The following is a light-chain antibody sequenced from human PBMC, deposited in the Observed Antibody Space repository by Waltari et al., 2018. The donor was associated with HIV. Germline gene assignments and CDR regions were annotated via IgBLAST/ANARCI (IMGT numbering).Light chain of an antibody. V-gene: IGLV2-23*01. J-gene: IGLJ2*01. CDR2: EGT. CDR1: SSDDGNYHF. Sequence: QSALPQPASVSGSPGQSITISCPGTSSDDGNYHFVSWYQQHPGKAPNLMIYEGTKRPSGVPDRLSGSKSGNTASLTVSGLQAEDEATYYCASYAGRNNLVFGGGTKLTVL. CDR3: ASYAGRNNLV.